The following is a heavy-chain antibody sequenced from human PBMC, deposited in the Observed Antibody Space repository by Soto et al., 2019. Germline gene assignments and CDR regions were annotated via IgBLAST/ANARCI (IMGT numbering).Heavy chain of an antibody. CDR2: ISAHNGDT. CDR1: GYTFTSYG. J-gene: IGHJ4*02. D-gene: IGHD3-22*01. Sequence: QIQLAQSGGEMKKPGASVKVSCQASGYTFTSYGISWVRQAPGQGLEWVGWISAHNGDTRYAQNLQGRITMPTDTFTNTAYMELTSLTSDDTAVYYCARDWSRCDDSSGLMWFYWGEGTLVTVSA. CDR3: ARDWSRCDDSSGLMWFY. V-gene: IGHV1-18*01.